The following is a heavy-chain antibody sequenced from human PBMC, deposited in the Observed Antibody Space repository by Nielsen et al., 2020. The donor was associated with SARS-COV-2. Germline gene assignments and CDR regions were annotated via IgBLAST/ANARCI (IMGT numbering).Heavy chain of an antibody. CDR2: IYWDDDK. D-gene: IGHD5-18*01. Sequence: SGPTLVQPTQTLTLTCTFSGFALSTPGVAVGWIRQPPGKALEWPALIYWDDDKRYSPSLKSRLTITGDTSKNQVVLVMTNMDPVDTGTYFCAHRSQYSYGSDVDYWGQGTLVTVSS. V-gene: IGHV2-5*02. J-gene: IGHJ4*02. CDR1: GFALSTPGVA. CDR3: AHRSQYSYGSDVDY.